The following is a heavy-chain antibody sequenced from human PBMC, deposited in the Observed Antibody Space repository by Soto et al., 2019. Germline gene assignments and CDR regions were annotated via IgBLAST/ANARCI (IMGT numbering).Heavy chain of an antibody. CDR3: ARDRSGSYDS. CDR2: ISGSSDYI. D-gene: IGHD1-26*01. J-gene: IGHJ4*02. V-gene: IGHV3-21*01. Sequence: GGSLRLSCAASGFTFSGFTMHWVRQAPGKGLEWVSSISGSSDYIYHADSVKGRFTISRDNAKNSLYLQMNSLRAEDTAVYYCARDRSGSYDSWGQGTLVTVSS. CDR1: GFTFSGFT.